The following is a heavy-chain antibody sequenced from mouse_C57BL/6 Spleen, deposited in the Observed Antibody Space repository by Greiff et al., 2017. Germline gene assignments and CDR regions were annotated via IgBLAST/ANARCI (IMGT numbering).Heavy chain of an antibody. Sequence: EVQGVESGGGLVKPGGSLKLSCAASGFTFSDYGMHWVRQAPEKGLEWVAYISSGSSTIYCADTVKGRFTISRDNAKNTLFLQMTSLRSEDTAMYYCARQGNYYYGSSGYFDVWGTGTTVTVSS. V-gene: IGHV5-17*01. CDR3: ARQGNYYYGSSGYFDV. D-gene: IGHD1-1*01. J-gene: IGHJ1*03. CDR1: GFTFSDYG. CDR2: ISSGSSTI.